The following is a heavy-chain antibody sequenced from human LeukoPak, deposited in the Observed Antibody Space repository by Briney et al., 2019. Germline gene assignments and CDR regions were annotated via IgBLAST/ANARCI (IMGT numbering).Heavy chain of an antibody. CDR2: ISYDGSNK. CDR3: ARALDY. Sequence: GRPLRLSCAASGFTFSSYAMHWVRQAPGKGPEWVAVISYDGSNKYYADSVKGRFTISRDNSKNTLYLQMNSLRAEDTAVYYCARALDYWGQGTLVTVSS. V-gene: IGHV3-30*04. CDR1: GFTFSSYA. J-gene: IGHJ4*02.